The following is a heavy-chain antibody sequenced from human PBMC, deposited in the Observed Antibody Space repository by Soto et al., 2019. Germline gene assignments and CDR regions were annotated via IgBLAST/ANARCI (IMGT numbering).Heavy chain of an antibody. CDR1: GVAFSFYS. J-gene: IGHJ4*02. CDR3: AKDRGGFTSGWEFFDF. D-gene: IGHD6-19*01. V-gene: IGHV3-23*01. Sequence: EVALLESGGGLVQPGGSLRLSCEVSGVAFSFYSMRWVRQAPGKGLEWVASISGNGATTYYAASGKGRFTFSRDNSKNTVHLQMNSLRGEDTVVYYCAKDRGGFTSGWEFFDFWGQGTLVTVSS. CDR2: ISGNGATT.